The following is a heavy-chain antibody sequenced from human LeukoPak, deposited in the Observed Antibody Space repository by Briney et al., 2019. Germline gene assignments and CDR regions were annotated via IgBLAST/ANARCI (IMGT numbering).Heavy chain of an antibody. V-gene: IGHV1-18*01. CDR2: ISAYNGNT. CDR1: GYTFTSYG. Sequence: ASVKVSCKASGYTFTSYGISWVRQAPGQGLEWMGWISAYNGNTNYAQKPQGRVTMTTDTSTSTAYMELRSLRSDDTAVYYCARDWANIAVAGSNAFDIWGQGTMVTVSS. CDR3: ARDWANIAVAGSNAFDI. J-gene: IGHJ3*02. D-gene: IGHD6-19*01.